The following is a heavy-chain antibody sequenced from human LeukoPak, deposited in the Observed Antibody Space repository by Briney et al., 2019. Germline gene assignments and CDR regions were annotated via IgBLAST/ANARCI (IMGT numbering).Heavy chain of an antibody. CDR2: IYYSGST. D-gene: IGHD5-12*01. Sequence: SETLSLTCTVSGGSISSSSYYWGWIRQPPGKGLEWIGSIYYSGSTYYNPSLKSRVTISVDTSKNQFSLKLSSVTAADTAVYYCAREMGAYVDVWGQGTTVTVSS. CDR1: GGSISSSSYY. CDR3: AREMGAYVDV. V-gene: IGHV4-39*07. J-gene: IGHJ6*02.